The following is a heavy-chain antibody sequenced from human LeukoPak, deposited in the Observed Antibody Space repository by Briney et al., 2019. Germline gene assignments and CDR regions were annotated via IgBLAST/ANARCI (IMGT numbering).Heavy chain of an antibody. Sequence: SETLTLTCAVSGGSISSGGYSWSWIRQPPGKGLEWIGYIYHSGSTYYNPSLKSRVTISVDTSKNQFSLKLSSVTAADTAVYYCARGWNPWTKYFQHWGQGTLVTVSS. J-gene: IGHJ1*01. D-gene: IGHD1-1*01. CDR2: IYHSGST. V-gene: IGHV4-30-2*01. CDR1: GGSISSGGYS. CDR3: ARGWNPWTKYFQH.